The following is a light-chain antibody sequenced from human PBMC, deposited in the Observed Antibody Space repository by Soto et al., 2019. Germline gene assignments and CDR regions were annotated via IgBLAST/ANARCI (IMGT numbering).Light chain of an antibody. CDR3: QQYNNWPLT. CDR2: GAS. CDR1: QSVSGD. Sequence: EIVMTQSPAALSVSPGERATLSCRASQSVSGDLAWYQQRPGQGPRLLIYGASTRATGIPARFSGSGSGTEFTLTISSLQSEDFAVYYCQQYNNWPLTFGPGTKVDIK. J-gene: IGKJ3*01. V-gene: IGKV3-15*01.